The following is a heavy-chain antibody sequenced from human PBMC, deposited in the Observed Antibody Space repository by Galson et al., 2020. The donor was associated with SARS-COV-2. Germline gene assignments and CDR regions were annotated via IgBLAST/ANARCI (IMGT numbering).Heavy chain of an antibody. CDR2: IDPSDSYT. V-gene: IGHV5-10-1*01. CDR3: ACAPRDYYDSSGYSDY. CDR1: GYSFTSYW. Sequence: HGESLKISCKGSGYSFTSYWISWVRQMPGKGLEWMGRIDPSDSYTNYSPSFQGHVTISADKSISTAYLQWSSLKASDTAMYYCACAPRDYYDSSGYSDYWGQGTLVTVSS. D-gene: IGHD3-22*01. J-gene: IGHJ4*02.